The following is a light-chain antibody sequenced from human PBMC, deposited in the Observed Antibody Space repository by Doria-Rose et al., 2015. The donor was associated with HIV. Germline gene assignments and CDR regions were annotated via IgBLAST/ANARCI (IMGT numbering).Light chain of an antibody. CDR1: QRVKSSY. J-gene: IGKJ5*01. V-gene: IGKV3-20*01. CDR2: DAS. CDR3: QQYGTSRGT. Sequence: EIVLTQSPGTLSLSPGERATLSCRASQRVKSSYLAWYQQKPGQAPRLLIYDASTRATGIPDRFSVSGSGTDFTLTISRLEPEDVAVYYCQQYGTSRGTFGQGTRLEIK.